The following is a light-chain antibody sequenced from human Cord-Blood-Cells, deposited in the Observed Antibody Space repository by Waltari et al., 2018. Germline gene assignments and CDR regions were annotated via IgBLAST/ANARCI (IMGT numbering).Light chain of an antibody. Sequence: QSALTQPRSVSGSPGQSVTISCPGTSSDVGRYNYVSWYQQHPGKAPILMIYDVSKRPSGVPDRFSGSKSGNTASLTISGLQAEDEADYYCCSYAGSYTYVFGTGTKVTVL. CDR2: DVS. CDR3: CSYAGSYTYV. J-gene: IGLJ1*01. CDR1: SSDVGRYNY. V-gene: IGLV2-11*01.